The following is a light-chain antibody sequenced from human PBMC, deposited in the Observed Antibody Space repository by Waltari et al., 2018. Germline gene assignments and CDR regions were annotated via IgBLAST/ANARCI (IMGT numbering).Light chain of an antibody. J-gene: IGLJ3*02. V-gene: IGLV3-21*02. CDR3: QVWDSSSDRPV. Sequence: SYVLTQPPSVSVAPGQTATITCGGNNIGGKTVHWYQQKPGQAPVLVVYDDYYRPSGVRGRFSGSNSGNTAALTISGVEAGDEADYYCQVWDSSSDRPVFGGGTKVFVL. CDR2: DDY. CDR1: NIGGKT.